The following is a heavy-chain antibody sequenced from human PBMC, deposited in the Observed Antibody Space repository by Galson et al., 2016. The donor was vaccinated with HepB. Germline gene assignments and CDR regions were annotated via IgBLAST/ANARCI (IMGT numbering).Heavy chain of an antibody. CDR3: ARGWRTYYRYFEH. Sequence: SLRLSCAASGFIFKNYWMAWVRQAPGQGLEWVANINQDGSETYYLDSVKGRFTISRDNAKNSLYLQMNSLRGEDTAVYYCARGWRTYYRYFEHWGQGALVSVSS. V-gene: IGHV3-7*01. D-gene: IGHD1-26*01. CDR2: INQDGSET. CDR1: GFIFKNYW. J-gene: IGHJ1*01.